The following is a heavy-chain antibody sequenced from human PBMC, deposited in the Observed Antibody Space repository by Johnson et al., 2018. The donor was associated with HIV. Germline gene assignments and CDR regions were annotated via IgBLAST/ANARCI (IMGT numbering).Heavy chain of an antibody. CDR1: GFTVSSNY. CDR3: ARVITEGGTRWAFDI. J-gene: IGHJ3*02. CDR2: IYSGGST. D-gene: IGHD6-13*01. Sequence: VQVVESGGGLIQPGGSLRLSCAASGFTVSSNYMSWVRQAPGKGLEWVSVIYSGGSTYYADSVKGRFTISRDNSKNTLYLQMNSLRAEDTAVYYCARVITEGGTRWAFDIWGQGTIVTVSS. V-gene: IGHV3-53*01.